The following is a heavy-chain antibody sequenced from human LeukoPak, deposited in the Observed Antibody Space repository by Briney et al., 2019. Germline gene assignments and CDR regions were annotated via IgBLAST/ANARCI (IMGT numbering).Heavy chain of an antibody. CDR1: GGTFSSYA. CDR3: AREDIVVVPAANGYGMDV. D-gene: IGHD2-2*01. Sequence: SVKVSCKASGGTFSSYAISWVRQAPGHGLEWKGRIIPIFGIANYAQKFQGRVTITADKSTSTDYMELSSLRSEDTAVYYCAREDIVVVPAANGYGMDVWGQGTTVTVSS. J-gene: IGHJ6*02. CDR2: IIPIFGIA. V-gene: IGHV1-69*04.